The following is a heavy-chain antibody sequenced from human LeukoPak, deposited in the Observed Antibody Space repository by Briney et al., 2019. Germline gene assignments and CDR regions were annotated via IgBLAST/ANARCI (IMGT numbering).Heavy chain of an antibody. D-gene: IGHD2-2*01. CDR2: IYYSGST. V-gene: IGHV4-61*01. J-gene: IGHJ4*02. CDR3: ARIAPGYVTRAGDGSY. CDR1: GGSISSGRYF. Sequence: PSQTLSLTCTVSGGSISSGRYFWSWIRQPPGKGLEWIGYIYYSGSTNYNPSLKSRVTISVDTSKNQFSLKLRSVTAADTAVYYCARIAPGYVTRAGDGSYWGQGTLVTVSS.